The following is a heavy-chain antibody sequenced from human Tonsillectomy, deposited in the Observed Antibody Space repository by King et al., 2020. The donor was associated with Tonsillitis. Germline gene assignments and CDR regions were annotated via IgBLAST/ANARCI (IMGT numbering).Heavy chain of an antibody. J-gene: IGHJ4*02. V-gene: IGHV3-23*04. CDR1: GFTFSSYA. CDR3: AKTLQGFFDY. Sequence: VQLVESGGGLVQPGGSLRLSCAASGFTFSSYAMSWVRQAPGKGLEWVSTISGGGVSTYYADSGKGRFTISVDNSKGTLYRQLNSLRDEDTAVYYCAKTLQGFFDYWGQGTLVTVSS. CDR2: ISGGGVST.